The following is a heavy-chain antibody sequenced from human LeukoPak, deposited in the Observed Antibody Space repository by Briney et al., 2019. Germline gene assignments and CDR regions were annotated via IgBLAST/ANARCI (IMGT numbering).Heavy chain of an antibody. CDR3: AAEIAVASGIVLDP. V-gene: IGHV1-58*02. J-gene: IGHJ5*02. CDR2: IVVGSGNT. CDR1: GFTFTSSA. Sequence: SVKVSCKASGFTFTSSAMQWVRQARGQRLEWRGWIVVGSGNTNYAQKFQERVTITRDMSTSTAYMELSSLRSEDTAVYYCAAEIAVASGIVLDPWGQGTLVTVSS. D-gene: IGHD6-19*01.